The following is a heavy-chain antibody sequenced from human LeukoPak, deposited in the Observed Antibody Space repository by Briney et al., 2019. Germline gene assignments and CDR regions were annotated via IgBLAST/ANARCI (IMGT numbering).Heavy chain of an antibody. CDR2: ISGSSSYI. Sequence: GGSLRLSCAASRFTFSSYTMKWVRQAPGRGLEWVSSISGSSSYIYYADSVKGRFTISRDNARNSLYLQMDSLRAEDTAVYYCARVVWGQLTYFFDYWGQGTLVTVSS. CDR3: ARVVWGQLTYFFDY. J-gene: IGHJ4*02. D-gene: IGHD3-16*01. V-gene: IGHV3-21*01. CDR1: RFTFSSYT.